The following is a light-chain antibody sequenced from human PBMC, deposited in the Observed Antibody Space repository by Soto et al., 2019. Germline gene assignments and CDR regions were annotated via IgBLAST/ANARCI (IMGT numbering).Light chain of an antibody. V-gene: IGLV1-44*01. CDR1: NSNTGSNA. Sequence: QPVLSQPPSASGTPGQTVTISCSGSNSNTGSNAVDWYQQLPGTAPKLLIYRNDQRPSGVPDRFSGSKSGTSASLAISGLQSEDVADYYCASWDGSLNRGLLGGGTKLTVL. J-gene: IGLJ2*01. CDR3: ASWDGSLNRGL. CDR2: RND.